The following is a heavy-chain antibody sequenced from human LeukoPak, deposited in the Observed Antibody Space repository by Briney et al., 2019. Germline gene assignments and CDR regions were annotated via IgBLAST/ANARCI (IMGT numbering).Heavy chain of an antibody. CDR1: GFTLSSYE. V-gene: IGHV3-13*01. CDR3: ARGSTYYYDSSGYYYVDYFDY. D-gene: IGHD3-22*01. CDR2: IDTAGDT. Sequence: GGSLRLSCTVSGFTLSSYEMSWIRQAPGKGLEWVSSIDTAGDTYYPGSVKGRFTISRENAKNSLYLQMNSLRAGDTAVYYCARGSTYYYDSSGYYYVDYFDYWGQGTLVTVSS. J-gene: IGHJ4*02.